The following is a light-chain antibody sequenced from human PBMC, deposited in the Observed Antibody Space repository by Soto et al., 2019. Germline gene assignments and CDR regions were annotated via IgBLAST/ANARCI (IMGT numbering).Light chain of an antibody. CDR2: GAS. CDR3: QQYDQWPPIT. Sequence: EIVMTQSPVTLSLSPGERATLSCRASQSISNNLAWYQQKTGQPPRLLIYGASNTATGIPARFSGSGSGTEFTLTISSLQSEDFAVYYCQQYDQWPPITFGQGTRLEIK. V-gene: IGKV3-15*01. J-gene: IGKJ5*01. CDR1: QSISNN.